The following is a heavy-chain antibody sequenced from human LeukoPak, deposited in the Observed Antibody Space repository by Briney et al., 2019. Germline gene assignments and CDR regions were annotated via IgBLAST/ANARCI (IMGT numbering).Heavy chain of an antibody. Sequence: GGSLRLSCAASGFTFSSYAMSWVHQAPGKGLEWVSGINWNGGSTGYADSVKGRFTISRDNAKNSLYLQMNSLRAEDTAVYYCARGCGSLSLGYWGQGTLVAVSS. D-gene: IGHD1-26*01. CDR1: GFTFSSYA. CDR3: ARGCGSLSLGY. J-gene: IGHJ4*02. V-gene: IGHV3-20*04. CDR2: INWNGGST.